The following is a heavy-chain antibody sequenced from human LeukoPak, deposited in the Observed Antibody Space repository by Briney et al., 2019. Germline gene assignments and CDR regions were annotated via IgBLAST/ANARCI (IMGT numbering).Heavy chain of an antibody. Sequence: GGSLRLSCAASGFTFDDYAMHWVRQAPGKGLEWVSGISWNSVSIGYADSVKGRFTISRDNAKNSLYLQMNSLRAEDTALYYCAKNAADEDYYFDYWGQGTLVTVSS. V-gene: IGHV3-9*01. CDR1: GFTFDDYA. CDR3: AKNAADEDYYFDY. J-gene: IGHJ4*02. D-gene: IGHD2-15*01. CDR2: ISWNSVSI.